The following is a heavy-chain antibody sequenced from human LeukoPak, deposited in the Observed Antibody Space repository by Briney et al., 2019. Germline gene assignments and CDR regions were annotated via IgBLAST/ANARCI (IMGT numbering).Heavy chain of an antibody. J-gene: IGHJ2*01. V-gene: IGHV3-53*01. Sequence: PGGSLRLSCAASGFSVRNNYMSWVRQAPGKGLEWVSVIYTGDTTDYADSLKGRFIISRDKSQNTVSLQMNSLRLEDTGVYYCAREKFYYGSGLDLWGRGTLVTVSS. CDR3: AREKFYYGSGLDL. D-gene: IGHD3-10*01. CDR2: IYTGDTT. CDR1: GFSVRNNY.